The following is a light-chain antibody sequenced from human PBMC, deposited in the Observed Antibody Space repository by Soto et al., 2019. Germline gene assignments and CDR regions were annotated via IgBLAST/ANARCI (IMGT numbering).Light chain of an antibody. V-gene: IGLV1-40*01. CDR3: QSYDISLNLYV. CDR1: SSNIGANYA. J-gene: IGLJ1*01. CDR2: RDN. Sequence: QSVLTQPPSVSGAPGQRVTISCNGNSSNIGANYAVHWYQHFPGTAPKLLIYRDNKRPSGVPDRFSGSKSGTSASLAIAGLQADDEADYHCQSYDISLNLYVFGTGTKVTVL.